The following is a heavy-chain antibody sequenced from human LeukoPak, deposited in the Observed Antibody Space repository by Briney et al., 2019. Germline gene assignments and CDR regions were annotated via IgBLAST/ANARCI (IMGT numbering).Heavy chain of an antibody. V-gene: IGHV3-30*03. D-gene: IGHD3-22*01. J-gene: IGHJ4*02. Sequence: GGSLRLSCAASGFTFSSYGMRWVRQAPSKGLEWVAVISYDGSNKYYADSVKGRFTISRDNSKNTLYLQMNSLRAEDTAVYYCARDRYYYDSSGYSDYWGQGTLVTVSS. CDR2: ISYDGSNK. CDR3: ARDRYYYDSSGYSDY. CDR1: GFTFSSYG.